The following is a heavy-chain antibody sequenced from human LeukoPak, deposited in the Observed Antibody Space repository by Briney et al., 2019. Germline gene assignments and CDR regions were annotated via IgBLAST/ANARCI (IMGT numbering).Heavy chain of an antibody. V-gene: IGHV1-18*01. CDR1: GYTFTTYG. J-gene: IGHJ4*02. CDR3: ARDSRYYYDSSGYFY. D-gene: IGHD3-22*01. CDR2: ISAYNGNT. Sequence: ASVKVSCKASGYTFTTYGIMWVRQAPGQGLEWMGWISAYNGNTNYAQKLQGRVTMTTDTSTSTAYMELRSLRSDDTAVYYCARDSRYYYDSSGYFYWGQGTLVTVSS.